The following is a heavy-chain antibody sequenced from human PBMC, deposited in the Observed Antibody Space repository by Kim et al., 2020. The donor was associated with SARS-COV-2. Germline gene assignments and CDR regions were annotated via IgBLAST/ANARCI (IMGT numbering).Heavy chain of an antibody. J-gene: IGHJ6*02. CDR2: IYHSGST. V-gene: IGHV4-4*02. CDR3: ARKPRTMVRYYGMDV. CDR1: GGSISSSNW. D-gene: IGHD3-10*01. Sequence: SETLSLTCAVSGGSISSSNWWSWVRQPPGKGLEWIGEIYHSGSTNYNPSLKSRVTISVDKSKNQFSLKLSSVTAADTAVYYCARKPRTMVRYYGMDVWGQGTTVTVSS.